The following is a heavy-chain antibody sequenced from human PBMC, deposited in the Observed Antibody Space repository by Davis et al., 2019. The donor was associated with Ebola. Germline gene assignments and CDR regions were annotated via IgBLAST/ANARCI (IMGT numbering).Heavy chain of an antibody. CDR1: GFTFSGSA. V-gene: IGHV3-73*01. Sequence: GESLKISCAASGFTFSGSAMHWVRQASGKGLEWVGRIRSKANSYATAYAASVKGRFTISRDDSKNTAYLQMNSLKTEDTAVYYCTSEGGESSGWYRVEGGDYWGQGTLVTVSS. D-gene: IGHD6-19*01. CDR3: TSEGGESSGWYRVEGGDY. CDR2: IRSKANSYAT. J-gene: IGHJ4*02.